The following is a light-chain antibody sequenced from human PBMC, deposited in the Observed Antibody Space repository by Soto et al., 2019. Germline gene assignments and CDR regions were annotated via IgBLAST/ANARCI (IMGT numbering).Light chain of an antibody. CDR2: TGS. J-gene: IGKJ1*01. Sequence: DIQMTQSPSSVCASVCDRVTITCRASQAIDSWLAWYQQKPGEAPKLLIFTGSLLHSGVPPRFSGSGSGTDFTLTISSLQPEDFATYYCQQTLSFPPTFGQGTKVDI. CDR3: QQTLSFPPT. CDR1: QAIDSW. V-gene: IGKV1-12*01.